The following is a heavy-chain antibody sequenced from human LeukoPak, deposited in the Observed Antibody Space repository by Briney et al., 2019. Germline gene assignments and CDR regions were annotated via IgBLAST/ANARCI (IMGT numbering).Heavy chain of an antibody. J-gene: IGHJ6*03. CDR2: IYSGGST. V-gene: IGHV3-NL1*01. D-gene: IGHD2-15*01. CDR3: ARDRDWWELHSQSYYYYYYMDV. CDR1: GFTFSSYG. Sequence: GGSLRLSCAASGFTFSSYGMHWVRQAPGKGLEWVSVIYSGGSTYYADSVKGRFTISRDNSKNTLYLQMNSLRAEDTAVYYCARDRDWWELHSQSYYYYYYMDVWGKGTTVTVSS.